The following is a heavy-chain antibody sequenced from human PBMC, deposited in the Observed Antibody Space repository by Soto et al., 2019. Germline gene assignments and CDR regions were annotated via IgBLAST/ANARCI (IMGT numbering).Heavy chain of an antibody. J-gene: IGHJ4*02. V-gene: IGHV1-18*01. CDR2: ISAYNGNT. CDR3: ARTGPAAGY. D-gene: IGHD3-10*01. CDR1: GYTFTSYA. Sequence: QVQLVQSGAEVKKPGASVKVSCKASGYTFTSYAISWVRQAPGQGLEWMGWISAYNGNTNYAQKLQGRVTMATDTPTTAAYMELRSLSSDDTAVYYCARTGPAAGYWGQGTLVTVSS.